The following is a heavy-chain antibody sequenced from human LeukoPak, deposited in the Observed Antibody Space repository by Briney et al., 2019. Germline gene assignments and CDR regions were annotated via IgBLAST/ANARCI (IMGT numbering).Heavy chain of an antibody. CDR2: IYYSGST. CDR1: GDSISSGNYY. Sequence: SETLSLTCTVSGDSISSGNYYWSWIRQHPGKGLEWIAYIYYSGSTYYNPSLKSRVTISVDTSKNQFSLRLNSVTAADTAMYYCAREGTAGTNLNWFDPWGQGTLVTVSS. D-gene: IGHD1-1*01. CDR3: AREGTAGTNLNWFDP. J-gene: IGHJ5*02. V-gene: IGHV4-31*03.